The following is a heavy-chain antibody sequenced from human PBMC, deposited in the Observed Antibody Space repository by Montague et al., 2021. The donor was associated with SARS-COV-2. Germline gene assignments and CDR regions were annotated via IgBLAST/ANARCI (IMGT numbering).Heavy chain of an antibody. CDR1: GGSISGDNYY. V-gene: IGHV4-31*03. CDR3: ARNRGWGSRGAGYIDL. Sequence: TLSLTCTASGGSISGDNYYWTWIRQHPGKGLEWIAYIYYTGSTYYNPSLQSRLRTSLDTSKYQFSLTLTSVTAADTAIYYCARNRGWGSRGAGYIDLWGRGTLVTVSS. D-gene: IGHD7-27*01. J-gene: IGHJ2*01. CDR2: IYYTGST.